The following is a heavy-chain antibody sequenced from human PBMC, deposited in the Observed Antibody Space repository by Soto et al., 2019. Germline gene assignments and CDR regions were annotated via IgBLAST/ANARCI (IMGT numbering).Heavy chain of an antibody. Sequence: GESLKISCKGSGYSFSNWWIARVRQMPGKGLEYMGIIYPSDSQTRYSPSFQGQVTISADKSISTAYLQWSSLKASDTAIYYCARHGFYGDYSSNYFDPWGQVTLVPVSS. CDR2: IYPSDSQT. V-gene: IGHV5-51*01. CDR3: ARHGFYGDYSSNYFDP. CDR1: GYSFSNWW. D-gene: IGHD4-17*01. J-gene: IGHJ5*02.